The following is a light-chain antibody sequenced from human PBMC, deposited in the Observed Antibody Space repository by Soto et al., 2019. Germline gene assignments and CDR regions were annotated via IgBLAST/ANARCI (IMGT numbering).Light chain of an antibody. V-gene: IGKV3-15*01. Sequence: EIVMTQSPATLSVSPGERATLSCRASQSVSSNLAWYQQKPGQAPRLLIYGASTRDTGIPARFSGSGSGKEFPLTISSLQSEDVAVYYCQEYNNWPPWTFGQGTKVEIK. J-gene: IGKJ1*01. CDR1: QSVSSN. CDR2: GAS. CDR3: QEYNNWPPWT.